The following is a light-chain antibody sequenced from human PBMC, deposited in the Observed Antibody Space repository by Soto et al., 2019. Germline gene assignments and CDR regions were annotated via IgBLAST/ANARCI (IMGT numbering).Light chain of an antibody. V-gene: IGKV3-20*01. J-gene: IGKJ1*01. CDR3: QQYVSSPWA. CDR1: QSVSSSY. Sequence: VVLTQSPATLSLSPGERGSLSCRASQSVSSSYLAWYQQKPGQAPRLLIYGASSRATGIPDRFSGSGSGTDFTLTISRLEPEDFAVYYCQQYVSSPWAFGQGTKVDIK. CDR2: GAS.